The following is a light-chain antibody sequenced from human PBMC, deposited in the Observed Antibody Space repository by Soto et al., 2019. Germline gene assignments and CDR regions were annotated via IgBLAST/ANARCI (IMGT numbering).Light chain of an antibody. CDR2: DVS. J-gene: IGLJ1*01. Sequence: QSALTQPASVSGSPGQSITISCTGTSSDVGGYNYVSWYQQHPGKAPKLMIYDVSNRPSGVSNRFSGSKSGNTASLTISGLQAEDEADYYCSSYISSSTLEEGDVFGIGTKVTVL. V-gene: IGLV2-14*01. CDR3: SSYISSSTLEEGDV. CDR1: SSDVGGYNY.